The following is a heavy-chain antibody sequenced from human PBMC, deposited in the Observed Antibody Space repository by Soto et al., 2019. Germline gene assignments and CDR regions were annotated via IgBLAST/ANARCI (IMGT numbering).Heavy chain of an antibody. J-gene: IGHJ4*02. CDR1: GYTFTSYG. CDR2: ISAYNGNT. CDR3: ARVEDYDILTGYSGGYYFDY. V-gene: IGHV1-18*04. Sequence: GASVKVSCKASGYTFTSYGISWVRQAPGQGXEWMGWISAYNGNTNYAQKPQGRVTMTTDTSTSTAYMELRSLRSDDTAVYYCARVEDYDILTGYSGGYYFDYWGQGTLVTVSS. D-gene: IGHD3-9*01.